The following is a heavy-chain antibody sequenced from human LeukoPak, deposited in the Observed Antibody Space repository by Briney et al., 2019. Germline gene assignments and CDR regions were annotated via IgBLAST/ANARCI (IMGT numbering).Heavy chain of an antibody. Sequence: PGGSLRLSCAASGFTFSSYSMNWVRQAPGKGLEWVSSISSSSSYIYYADSVKGRFTISRDNAKNSLYLQMNSLRAEDTAVYYCANSIVVVPAALDYWGQGTLVTVSS. CDR3: ANSIVVVPAALDY. J-gene: IGHJ4*02. CDR2: ISSSSSYI. D-gene: IGHD2-2*01. CDR1: GFTFSSYS. V-gene: IGHV3-21*01.